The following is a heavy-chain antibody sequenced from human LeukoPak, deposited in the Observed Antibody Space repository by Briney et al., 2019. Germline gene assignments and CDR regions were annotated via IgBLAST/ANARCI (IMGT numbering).Heavy chain of an antibody. V-gene: IGHV1-18*01. CDR1: GYTFTNYG. CDR3: ARGLEWLTRRHTWFDP. Sequence: ASVKVSCKASGYTFTNYGISWVRQAPGQGLEWMGWISAYNGKTDYAQKLQGRVTMTTDTSTSTAYMELRSLRSDDTAVYYCARGLEWLTRRHTWFDPWGQGTLVTVSS. D-gene: IGHD3-3*01. J-gene: IGHJ5*02. CDR2: ISAYNGKT.